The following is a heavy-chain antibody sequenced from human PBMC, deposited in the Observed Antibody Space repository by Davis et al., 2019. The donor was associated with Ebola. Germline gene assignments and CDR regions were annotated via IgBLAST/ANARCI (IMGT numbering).Heavy chain of an antibody. V-gene: IGHV4-34*01. CDR2: INHSGST. J-gene: IGHJ5*02. Sequence: SETLSLTCAVYGGSFSGYYWSWIRQPPGKGLEWIGEINHSGSTNYNPSLKSRVTISVDTSKNQFSLKLSSVTAADTAVYYCARVPVTYYYDSSGYYSRPNWFDPWGQGTLVTVAS. D-gene: IGHD3-22*01. CDR3: ARVPVTYYYDSSGYYSRPNWFDP. CDR1: GGSFSGYY.